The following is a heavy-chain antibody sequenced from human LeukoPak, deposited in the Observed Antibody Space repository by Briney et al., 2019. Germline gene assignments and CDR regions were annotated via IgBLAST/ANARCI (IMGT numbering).Heavy chain of an antibody. CDR3: ARQKYYDFWSGYLPGWFDP. J-gene: IGHJ5*02. D-gene: IGHD3-3*01. Sequence: SETLSLTCAVSGGSISSSNWRSWVRQPPGKGLEWIGEIYHSGSTNYNPSLKSRVTISVDKSKNQFSLKLSSVTAADTAVYYCARQKYYDFWSGYLPGWFDPWGQGTLVTVSS. CDR1: GGSISSSNW. CDR2: IYHSGST. V-gene: IGHV4-4*02.